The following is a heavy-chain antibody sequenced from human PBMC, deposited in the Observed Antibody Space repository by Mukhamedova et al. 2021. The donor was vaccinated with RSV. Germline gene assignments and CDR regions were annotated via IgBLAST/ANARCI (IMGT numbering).Heavy chain of an antibody. V-gene: IGHV4-4*02. CDR3: ARRGGGDPDY. J-gene: IGHJ4*02. CDR2: IYHSGST. D-gene: IGHD2-21*02. Sequence: GEIYHSGSTNYNPSLKSRATISVDKSKNQFSLNLSSVTAADTAVYYCARRGGGDPDYWGQGTLVTVSS.